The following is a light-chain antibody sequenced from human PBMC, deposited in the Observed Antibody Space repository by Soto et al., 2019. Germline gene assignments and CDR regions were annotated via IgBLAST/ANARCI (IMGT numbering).Light chain of an antibody. CDR1: HSISKW. CDR3: HQYSTYSPWT. CDR2: DAS. Sequence: DIHMTQSPSTLSASVGDRVTITCRASHSISKWLAWYQQKPGKAPKVLIYDASSLGSGVPSRFSGSGSGTEFTLTINSLQPGDFATYYCHQYSTYSPWTFGQGTKVDIK. V-gene: IGKV1-5*01. J-gene: IGKJ1*01.